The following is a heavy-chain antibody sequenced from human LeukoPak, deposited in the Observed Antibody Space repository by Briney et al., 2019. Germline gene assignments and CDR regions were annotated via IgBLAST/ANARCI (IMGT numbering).Heavy chain of an antibody. V-gene: IGHV4-34*01. D-gene: IGHD3-22*01. CDR3: ARGRYYYDSSGYYYTYFDY. CDR1: GGSFSGYY. CDR2: INHSGST. Sequence: SETLSLTCAVYGGSFSGYYWSWIRQPPGNGLEWIGEINHSGSTNYNPSLKSRVTISVDTSKNQFSLKLSSVTAADTAVYYCARGRYYYDSSGYYYTYFDYWGQGTLVTVSS. J-gene: IGHJ4*02.